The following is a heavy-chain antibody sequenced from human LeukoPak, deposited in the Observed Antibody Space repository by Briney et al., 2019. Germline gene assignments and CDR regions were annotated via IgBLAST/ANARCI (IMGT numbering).Heavy chain of an antibody. V-gene: IGHV5-51*01. CDR2: IYPADSDS. D-gene: IGHD6-19*01. CDR1: GYSFTNHW. CDR3: ARLTGGYTSGWSGGDY. J-gene: IGHJ4*02. Sequence: GESLKISCEGSGYSFTNHWIVWVRQMPGKGLEWMRMIYPADSDSRYSPSFQGQVTISADKSINTAYLQWSSLKASDAAMYYCARLTGGYTSGWSGGDYWGQGTLVTASS.